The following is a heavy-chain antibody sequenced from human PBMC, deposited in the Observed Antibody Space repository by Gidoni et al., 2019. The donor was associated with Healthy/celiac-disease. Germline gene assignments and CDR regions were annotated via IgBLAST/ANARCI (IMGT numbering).Heavy chain of an antibody. CDR2: ISSSSSYI. CDR1: GFTFSSYS. J-gene: IGHJ4*02. D-gene: IGHD3-9*01. V-gene: IGHV3-21*01. Sequence: EVQLVESGGGLVKPGGSLRLSCAASGFTFSSYSMNWVRQAPGQGLEWVSSISSSSSYIYYADSVKGRFTISRDNAKNSLYLQMNSLRAEDTAVYYCARDSDWLPTPVDYWGQGTLVTVSS. CDR3: ARDSDWLPTPVDY.